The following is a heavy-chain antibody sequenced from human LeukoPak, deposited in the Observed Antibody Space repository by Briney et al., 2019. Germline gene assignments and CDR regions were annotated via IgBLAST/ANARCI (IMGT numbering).Heavy chain of an antibody. Sequence: SVKVSCKASGGTFSSYAISWVRQAPGQGLEWMGGIIPIFGPANYAQKFQGRVTITADESTSTAYMELSSLRSEDTAVYHCARVTLHYYDSSGPPYYFDYWGQGTLVTVSS. D-gene: IGHD3-22*01. V-gene: IGHV1-69*13. CDR3: ARVTLHYYDSSGPPYYFDY. J-gene: IGHJ4*02. CDR1: GGTFSSYA. CDR2: IIPIFGPA.